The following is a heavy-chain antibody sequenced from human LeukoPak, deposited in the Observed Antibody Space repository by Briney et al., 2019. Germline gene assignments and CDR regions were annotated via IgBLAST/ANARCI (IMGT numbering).Heavy chain of an antibody. J-gene: IGHJ4*02. V-gene: IGHV4-39*07. Sequence: PSEPLSLTCTVSGGSISSSSYYWGWIRQPPGKGLEWIGSIYYSGSTYYNPSLKSRVTISVDTSKNQFSLKLSSVTAADTAVYYCARVYSRRDDYFDYWGQGTLVTVSS. CDR1: GGSISSSSYY. D-gene: IGHD6-13*01. CDR3: ARVYSRRDDYFDY. CDR2: IYYSGST.